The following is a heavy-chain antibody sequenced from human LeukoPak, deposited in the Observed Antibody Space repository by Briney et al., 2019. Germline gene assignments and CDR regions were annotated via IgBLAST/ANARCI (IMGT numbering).Heavy chain of an antibody. V-gene: IGHV3-53*01. J-gene: IGHJ3*02. CDR3: ARGGSYLSAFDI. CDR2: IYSGGST. CDR1: GFTFSNHG. D-gene: IGHD1-26*01. Sequence: GRSLRLSCAVSGFTFSNHGMHWVRQAPGKGLEWVSIIYSGGSTFYADSVKGRFTISRDNSKNTLYLQMNSLRAEDTAVYYCARGGSYLSAFDIWGQGTMVTVSS.